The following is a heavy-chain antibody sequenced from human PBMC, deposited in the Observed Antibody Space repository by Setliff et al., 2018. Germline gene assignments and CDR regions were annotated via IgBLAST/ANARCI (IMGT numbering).Heavy chain of an antibody. D-gene: IGHD6-19*01. V-gene: IGHV4-59*11. J-gene: IGHJ6*03. CDR3: ARAISGWYSAHYYYMDV. Sequence: PSETLSLTCTVSGGSISSHYWSWIRQPPGKGLEWIGYIYYSGTTNYNPSLKSRVTISVDTSKNQFSLKLSSLTAADTAVYYCARAISGWYSAHYYYMDVWGKGTTVTVSS. CDR2: IYYSGTT. CDR1: GGSISSHY.